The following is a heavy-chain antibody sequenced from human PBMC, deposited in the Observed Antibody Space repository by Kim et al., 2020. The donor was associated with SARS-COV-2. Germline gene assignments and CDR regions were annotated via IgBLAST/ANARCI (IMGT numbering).Heavy chain of an antibody. CDR2: ISSSSSYI. D-gene: IGHD6-6*01. Sequence: GGSLRLSCAASGFTFSSYSMNWVRQAPGKGLEWVSSISSSSSYIYYADSVKGRFTISRDNAKNSLYLQMNSLRAEDTAVYYCARDMAARPPGDWFDPWGQGTLVTVSS. CDR1: GFTFSSYS. J-gene: IGHJ5*02. V-gene: IGHV3-21*01. CDR3: ARDMAARPPGDWFDP.